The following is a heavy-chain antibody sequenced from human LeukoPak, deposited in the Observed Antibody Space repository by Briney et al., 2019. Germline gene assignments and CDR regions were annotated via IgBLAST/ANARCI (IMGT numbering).Heavy chain of an antibody. CDR2: INPTGGST. CDR3: ARDNSVGDNAWWFDP. Sequence: ASVKVSCKASGYTFTSYYMHWVRQAPGQGLEWMGLINPTGGSTGYAQKFQGRVTMTRDISTSTEYMELSSLRSEDTAIYYCARDNSVGDNAWWFDPWGQGTLVTVSS. J-gene: IGHJ5*02. CDR1: GYTFTSYY. D-gene: IGHD1-26*01. V-gene: IGHV1-46*01.